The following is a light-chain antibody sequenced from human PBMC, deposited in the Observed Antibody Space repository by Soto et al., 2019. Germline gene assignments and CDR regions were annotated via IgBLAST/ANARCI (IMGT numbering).Light chain of an antibody. Sequence: EIVMTQSPATLSVSPGERATLSCRASENIYTNLAWYQQKPGQAPRLLFFDASNRATGIPARFSGSGSGTDFTLTISSLEPEDFAVYYCHQRSKWPGTFGQGTKVDI. CDR3: HQRSKWPGT. CDR1: ENIYTN. V-gene: IGKV3-11*01. J-gene: IGKJ1*01. CDR2: DAS.